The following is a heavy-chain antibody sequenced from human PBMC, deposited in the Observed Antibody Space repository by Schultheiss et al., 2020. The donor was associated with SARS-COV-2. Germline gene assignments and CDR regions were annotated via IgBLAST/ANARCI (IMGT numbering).Heavy chain of an antibody. D-gene: IGHD2-2*01. CDR1: GFTFSSYE. CDR2: ISSSGSTI. CDR3: ARPRVYCSSTSCYGNWFDP. J-gene: IGHJ5*02. V-gene: IGHV3-48*03. Sequence: GGSLRLSCAASGFTFSSYEMNWVRQAPGKGLEWVSYISSSGSTIYYADSVKGRFTISRDNAKNSLYLQMNSLRAEDTAVYYCARPRVYCSSTSCYGNWFDPWGQGTLVTVSS.